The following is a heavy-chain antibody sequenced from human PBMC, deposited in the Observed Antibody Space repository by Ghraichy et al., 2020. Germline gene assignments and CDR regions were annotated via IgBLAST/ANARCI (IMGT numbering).Heavy chain of an antibody. Sequence: LSLTCAASGFTFSSAWMSWVRQAPGKGLEWVGRIKRKSDSGTADYDAPVKGRFTISRDDSKNTLYLQMNSLKTEDTAVYYCTTDLTGRYGDYRNPWGQGTLVTVSS. CDR2: IKRKSDSGTA. CDR1: GFTFSSAW. D-gene: IGHD4-17*01. CDR3: TTDLTGRYGDYRNP. V-gene: IGHV3-15*01. J-gene: IGHJ5*02.